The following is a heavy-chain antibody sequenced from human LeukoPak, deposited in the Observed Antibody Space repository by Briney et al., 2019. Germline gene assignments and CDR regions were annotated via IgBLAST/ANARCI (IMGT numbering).Heavy chain of an antibody. CDR2: IYYSGST. CDR1: GGSLSSSSYY. J-gene: IGHJ4*02. V-gene: IGHV4-39*07. Sequence: SETLSLTCTVSGGSLSSSSYYWGWIRQPPGKGLEWIGSIYYSGSTYYNPSLKSRVTISVDTSKNQFSLKLSSVTAADTAVYYCAREVDTAEYWGQGTLVTVSS. CDR3: AREVDTAEY. D-gene: IGHD5-18*01.